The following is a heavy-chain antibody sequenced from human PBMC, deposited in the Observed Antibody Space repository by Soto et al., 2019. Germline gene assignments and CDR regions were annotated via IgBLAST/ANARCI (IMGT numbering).Heavy chain of an antibody. J-gene: IGHJ6*03. CDR1: GYTFTSYA. D-gene: IGHD3-3*01. CDR3: ARGRPITIFGVVNPWSYYMDV. V-gene: IGHV1-8*02. Sequence: GASVKVSCKASGYTFTSYAISWVRQATGQGLEWMGWMNPNSGNTGYAQKFQGRVTMTRNTSISTAYMELSSLRSEDTAVYYCARGRPITIFGVVNPWSYYMDVWGKGTTVTVSS. CDR2: MNPNSGNT.